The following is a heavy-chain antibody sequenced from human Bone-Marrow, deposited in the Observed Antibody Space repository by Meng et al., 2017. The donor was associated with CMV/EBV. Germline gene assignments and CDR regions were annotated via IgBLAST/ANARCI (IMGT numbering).Heavy chain of an antibody. V-gene: IGHV3-74*01. CDR1: GFTFNSYW. D-gene: IGHD2-2*01. CDR3: ARERSSTS. CDR2: INSDGGST. Sequence: GESLKISCAASGFTFNSYWLHWVRQAPGKGLVWVSRINSDGGSTSYADSVKGRFTISRDNAKNTLYLQMNSLRAEDTAVYYCARERSSTSWGQGTLVTVSS. J-gene: IGHJ4*02.